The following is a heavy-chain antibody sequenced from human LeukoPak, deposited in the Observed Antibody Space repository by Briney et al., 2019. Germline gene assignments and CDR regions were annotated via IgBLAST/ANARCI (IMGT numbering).Heavy chain of an antibody. J-gene: IGHJ3*02. CDR3: ARAVADTGWAFDI. D-gene: IGHD6-19*01. CDR1: GGSISSDY. CDR2: LYYSGST. V-gene: IGHV4-59*01. Sequence: SQTLSLTCTVSGGSISSDYWGWIRQPPGKGLEWIGYLYYSGSTNYSPSLKSRVTISVDTSENQFSLKLSSVSAADTAVYYCARAVADTGWAFDIWGQGTMVTVSS.